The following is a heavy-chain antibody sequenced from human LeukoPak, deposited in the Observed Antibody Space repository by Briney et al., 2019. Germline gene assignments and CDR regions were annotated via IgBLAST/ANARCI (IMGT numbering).Heavy chain of an antibody. CDR2: IYSGGST. V-gene: IGHV3-53*05. J-gene: IGHJ6*03. CDR3: AKAHHYYYMDV. Sequence: TGGSLRLSCAASGFTVSSNYMSWVRQAPGKGLEWVSVIYSGGSTYYADSVKGRFTISRDNSKNTLYLQMNSLRAEDTALYYCAKAHHYYYMDVWGKGTTVTVSS. CDR1: GFTVSSNY.